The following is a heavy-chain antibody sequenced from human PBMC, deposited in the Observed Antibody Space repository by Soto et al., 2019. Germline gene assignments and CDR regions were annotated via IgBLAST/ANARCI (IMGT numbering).Heavy chain of an antibody. J-gene: IGHJ4*02. V-gene: IGHV3-74*01. Sequence: EVQLVESGGGLVQPVWSLRLSCAASGFTFSSCLMHCVRQAPGKGRVWVSRIKSDGSSTSYADAVEGRFTISRDNDKNALYLTMSRLRAEDTAVYYCARCPTYYYDSSGSVDYWGQGTLGTVSS. CDR1: GFTFSSCL. CDR3: ARCPTYYYDSSGSVDY. CDR2: IKSDGSST. D-gene: IGHD3-22*01.